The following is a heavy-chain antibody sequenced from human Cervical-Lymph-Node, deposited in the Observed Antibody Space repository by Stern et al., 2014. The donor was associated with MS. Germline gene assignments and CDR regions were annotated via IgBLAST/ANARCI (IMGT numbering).Heavy chain of an antibody. CDR2: INTYNGNT. J-gene: IGHJ4*02. CDR3: ARDLYSGYDFLDY. V-gene: IGHV1-18*01. Sequence: VQLVQSGPEVRKPGASVKVSCKASGYTFNTYGISWVRQAPGQGLEWVAWINTYNGNTNDVETLQGRLSMTTDTSTSPVYMELTSLKSDDTAMYYCARDLYSGYDFLDYWGQGTLVTVSS. D-gene: IGHD5-12*01. CDR1: GYTFNTYG.